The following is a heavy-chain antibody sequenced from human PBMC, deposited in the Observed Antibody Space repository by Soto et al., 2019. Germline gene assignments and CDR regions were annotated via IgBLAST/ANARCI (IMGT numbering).Heavy chain of an antibody. CDR1: GRSFSGYY. Sequence: QVQLQQWGAGLLKPSETLSLTCAVYGRSFSGYYWSWIRQSPGKGLECIGDINHSGSTNYNPSLKSRVTILIDAPKNQFSLKMSSVTAADTAVYYCARSPYMDVWGKGTTVIVSS. CDR2: INHSGST. CDR3: ARSPYMDV. J-gene: IGHJ6*03. V-gene: IGHV4-34*01.